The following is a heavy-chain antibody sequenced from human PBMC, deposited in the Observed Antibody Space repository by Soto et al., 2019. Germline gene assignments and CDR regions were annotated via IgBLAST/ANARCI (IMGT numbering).Heavy chain of an antibody. CDR1: GGSISTDDHF. D-gene: IGHD6-13*01. Sequence: QVQLQESGPGLVKPSQTLSLTCTVSGGSISTDDHFWSWIRQPPGKGLEWIGYIYHSESTHYNPSLKSRLFISLDTSKNQFSLQLTSVTAADTAVYYCATVRSRWNIDYWGQGTLVTVSS. J-gene: IGHJ4*02. V-gene: IGHV4-30-4*01. CDR2: IYHSEST. CDR3: ATVRSRWNIDY.